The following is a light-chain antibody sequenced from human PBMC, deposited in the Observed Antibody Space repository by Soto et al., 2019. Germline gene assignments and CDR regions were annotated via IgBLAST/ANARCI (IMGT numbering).Light chain of an antibody. CDR1: QGISHF. Sequence: DIQMTQSPSSLSASVGYRVTITCRASQGISHFLAWYQQKPGKVPKLLIYAASILQSGVPPRFSGSGSGTDFTLTISSLQPEDVATYYCQKYNTVPRTFGQGTKVEI. V-gene: IGKV1-27*01. CDR2: AAS. CDR3: QKYNTVPRT. J-gene: IGKJ1*01.